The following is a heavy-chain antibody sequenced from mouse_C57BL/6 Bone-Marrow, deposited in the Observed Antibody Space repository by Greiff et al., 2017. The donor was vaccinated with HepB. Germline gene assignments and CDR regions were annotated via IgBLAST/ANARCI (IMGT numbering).Heavy chain of an antibody. D-gene: IGHD1-1*01. CDR1: GYTFTSYW. CDR2: IYPGNSDT. J-gene: IGHJ3*01. CDR3: TRGAFITTVVAKAY. Sequence: VQLQQSGTVLARPGASVKMSCKTSGYTFTSYWMHWVKQRPGQGLEWIGAIYPGNSDTSYNQKFKSKAKLTAVTSASTAYMELSSLTNEDSAVYYCTRGAFITTVVAKAYWGQGTLVTVSA. V-gene: IGHV1-5*01.